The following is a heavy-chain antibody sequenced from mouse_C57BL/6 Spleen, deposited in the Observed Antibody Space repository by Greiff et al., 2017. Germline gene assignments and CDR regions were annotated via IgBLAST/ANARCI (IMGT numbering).Heavy chain of an antibody. CDR1: GYTFTSYW. CDR3: ARDYGPWYFDV. V-gene: IGHV1-52*01. J-gene: IGHJ1*03. D-gene: IGHD1-2*01. CDR2: IDPSDSET. Sequence: QVQLQQPGAELVRPGSSVKLSCKASGYTFTSYWMHWVKQRPIQGLEWIGNIDPSDSETHYNQKFKDKATLTVDKSSSTAYMQLSSLTSEASAVYSCARDYGPWYFDVWGTGTTVTVSS.